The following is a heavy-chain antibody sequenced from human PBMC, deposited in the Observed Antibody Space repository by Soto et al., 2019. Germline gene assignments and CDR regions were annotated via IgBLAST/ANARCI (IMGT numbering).Heavy chain of an antibody. CDR3: ARKGYFGSGIYHFDS. D-gene: IGHD3-10*01. CDR2: INPAKGDA. Sequence: VQLVQSGAEVKKPEASVKVSCKTSGYIFTSYPIHWVRQAPGQRLEWMGWINPAKGDAGSSQGLQGRVTFTSDASANTVHLELINLRSEDTAVYYCARKGYFGSGIYHFDSWRQGTLVTVSA. V-gene: IGHV1-3*01. J-gene: IGHJ4*02. CDR1: GYIFTSYP.